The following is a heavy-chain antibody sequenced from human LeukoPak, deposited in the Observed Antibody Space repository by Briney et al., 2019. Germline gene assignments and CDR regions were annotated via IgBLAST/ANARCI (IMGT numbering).Heavy chain of an antibody. CDR2: MNPNSGNT. J-gene: IGHJ4*02. D-gene: IGHD3-22*01. V-gene: IGHV1-8*01. Sequence: ASVKVSCKASGYTFTSYDINWVRQATGQGLEWMGWMNPNSGNTGYAQKFQGRVTMTEDTSTDTAYMELSSLRSEDTAVYYCARGDYDSSGPANWGQGTLVTVSS. CDR3: ARGDYDSSGPAN. CDR1: GYTFTSYD.